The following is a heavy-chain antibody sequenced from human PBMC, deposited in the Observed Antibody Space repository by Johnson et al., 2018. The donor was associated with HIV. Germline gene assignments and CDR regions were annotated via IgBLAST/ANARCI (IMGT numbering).Heavy chain of an antibody. D-gene: IGHD3-22*01. J-gene: IGHJ3*02. CDR3: ARHYYDSSGYSLDAYDI. CDR2: TSYDGSNK. V-gene: IGHV3-30*04. CDR1: GFTFNSYA. Sequence: QVQLVESGGGVVQSGRSLRLSCAASGFTFNSYAMHWVRQAPGKGLEWVALTSYDGSNKYYADSVKGRFSISRDTSTNTLYLQMNSLRAEDTAVYYCARHYYDSSGYSLDAYDIWGQGTMVTVSS.